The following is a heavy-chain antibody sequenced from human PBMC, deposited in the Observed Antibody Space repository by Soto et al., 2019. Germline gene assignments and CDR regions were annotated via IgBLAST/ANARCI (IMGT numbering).Heavy chain of an antibody. CDR1: GFTFSSYG. J-gene: IGHJ4*02. CDR3: AKERMGAGVRGYFDY. D-gene: IGHD3-10*01. Sequence: QVQLVESGGGVVQPGKSLRRSCAGSGFTFSSYGMDWVRQAPGKGLEWVAVISYDGSNKYYADSVKGRFTISRDNSKNTLYLRMSSLRADDTAVYYCAKERMGAGVRGYFDYWGQGTLVTVSS. V-gene: IGHV3-30*18. CDR2: ISYDGSNK.